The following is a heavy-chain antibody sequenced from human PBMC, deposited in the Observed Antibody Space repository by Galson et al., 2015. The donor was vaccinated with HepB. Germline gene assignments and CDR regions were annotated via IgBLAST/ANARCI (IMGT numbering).Heavy chain of an antibody. V-gene: IGHV5-51*01. D-gene: IGHD6-19*01. Sequence: QSGAEVKKPGESLKISCKGSGYSFTSYWIGWVRQMPGKGLEWMGIIYPGDSDTRYSPSFQGQVTISADKSISTAYLQWSSLKASDTAMYYCARVPLAVAGPAYYYWYFELWGRGTLVTVSS. CDR2: IYPGDSDT. CDR3: ARVPLAVAGPAYYYWYFEL. CDR1: GYSFTSYW. J-gene: IGHJ2*01.